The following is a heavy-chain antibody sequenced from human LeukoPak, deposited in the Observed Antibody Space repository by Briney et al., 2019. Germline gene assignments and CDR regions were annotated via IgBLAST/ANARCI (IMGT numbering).Heavy chain of an antibody. V-gene: IGHV3-66*02. CDR3: ARGFGKVAANVFGGYTMDV. J-gene: IGHJ6*02. CDR2: IYTGGST. Sequence: QPGVSLRLSCAASGFTVNSNYMSWVRQAPGEGLEWVSLIYTGGSTYYADSVKGRFTISRDNSKNTLYLQMNSLRPEDTAVYYCARGFGKVAANVFGGYTMDVWGQGTTVTVSS. D-gene: IGHD6-6*01. CDR1: GFTVNSNY.